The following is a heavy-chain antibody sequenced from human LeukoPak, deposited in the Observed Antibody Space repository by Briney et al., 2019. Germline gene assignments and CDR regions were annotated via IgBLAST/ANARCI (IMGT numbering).Heavy chain of an antibody. J-gene: IGHJ4*02. Sequence: PSETLSLTCAVYGGSFSGYYWSWIRQPPGKGLEWIGEINHSGSTNYNPSLKSRVTISVDTSKNQFSLKLSSVTAADTAVYYCARAQAYSGRIFDYWGQGTLVTVSS. CDR3: ARAQAYSGRIFDY. CDR1: GGSFSGYY. V-gene: IGHV4-34*01. D-gene: IGHD1-26*01. CDR2: INHSGST.